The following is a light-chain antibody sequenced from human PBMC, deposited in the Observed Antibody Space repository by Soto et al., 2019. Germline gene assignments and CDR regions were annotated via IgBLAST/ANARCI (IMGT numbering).Light chain of an antibody. CDR3: CSYTTSNTFV. J-gene: IGLJ1*01. V-gene: IGLV2-14*01. CDR2: HVT. CDR1: SSDVGAYNY. Sequence: SALTKPASVSRSLGQSITISCNRTSSDVGAYNYVSWYQQYPGKAPKLMIYHVTDRPSGVSNRFSGSKSGNTASLTISGLQAEDEADYYCCSYTTSNTFVFGTGTKVTVL.